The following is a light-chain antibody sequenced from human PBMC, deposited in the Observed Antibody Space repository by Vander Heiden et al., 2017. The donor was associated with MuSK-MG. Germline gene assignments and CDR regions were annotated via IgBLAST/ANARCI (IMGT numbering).Light chain of an antibody. CDR1: SSDVGGYNS. J-gene: IGLJ2*01. CDR2: DVS. Sequence: QSALPQPRSVSGSPGQSVPISCTGTSSDVGGYNSVAWYQQHPGKAPKLRIYDVSKRPSGVPDRFSGSKSGNTASLTISGLQAEDEADYYCCSYAGSYTLVFGGGTKLTV. CDR3: CSYAGSYTLV. V-gene: IGLV2-11*01.